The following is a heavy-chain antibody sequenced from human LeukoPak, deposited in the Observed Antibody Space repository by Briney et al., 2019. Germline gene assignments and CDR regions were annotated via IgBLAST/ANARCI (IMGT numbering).Heavy chain of an antibody. CDR3: ARGRVALRYFDWLLRDEPNPTEQTDY. Sequence: ASVKVPCKASGYTFTSYDINWVRQATGQGLEWMGWMNPNSGNTGYAQKFQGRVTMTRNTSISTAYMELSSLGSEDTAVYYCARGRVALRYFDWLLRDEPNPTEQTDYWGQGTLVTVSS. CDR2: MNPNSGNT. D-gene: IGHD3-9*01. CDR1: GYTFTSYD. J-gene: IGHJ4*02. V-gene: IGHV1-8*01.